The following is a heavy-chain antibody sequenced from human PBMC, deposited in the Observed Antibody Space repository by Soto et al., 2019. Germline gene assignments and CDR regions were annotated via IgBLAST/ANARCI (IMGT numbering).Heavy chain of an antibody. D-gene: IGHD3-22*01. V-gene: IGHV4-39*01. Sequence: SETLSLTXTVSGGSISGSSYYWGWIRQPPGKGLEWIGNIYYSGSTYYNPSLKSRVTISVDTSKNQFSLKLSSVTAADTAVYYCMLGSGWKDFDYWGQGTLVTVSS. J-gene: IGHJ4*02. CDR1: GGSISGSSYY. CDR2: IYYSGST. CDR3: MLGSGWKDFDY.